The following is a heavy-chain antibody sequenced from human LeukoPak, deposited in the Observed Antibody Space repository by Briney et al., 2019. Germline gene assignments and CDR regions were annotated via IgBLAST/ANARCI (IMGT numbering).Heavy chain of an antibody. V-gene: IGHV3-23*01. CDR2: ISDSGGDT. CDR1: GLTFRTYA. Sequence: PGGSLRLSCAASGLTFRTYAMSWVRQAPGKGLEWVSSISDSGGDTFYADSVKGRFTISRDNSKNTVYLQMNSLRAEDTAVYYCARVYSPDSSGYYRAHYYYYYMDVWGKGTTVTVSS. J-gene: IGHJ6*03. D-gene: IGHD3-22*01. CDR3: ARVYSPDSSGYYRAHYYYYYMDV.